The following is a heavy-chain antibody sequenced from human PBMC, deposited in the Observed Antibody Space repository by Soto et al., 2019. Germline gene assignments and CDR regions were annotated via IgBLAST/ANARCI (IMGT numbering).Heavy chain of an antibody. V-gene: IGHV1-2*04. D-gene: IGHD6-6*01. J-gene: IGHJ4*02. CDR1: GYTFTGYY. CDR3: ARGSSSSYYFDY. Sequence: QVQLVQSGAEVKKPGASVKVSCKAPGYTFTGYYMHWVRQAPGQGLEWMGWINPNSGGTNYAQKLQGWVTMTRDTSISTAYMELSRLRSDDTAVYYCARGSSSSYYFDYWGQGTLVTVSS. CDR2: INPNSGGT.